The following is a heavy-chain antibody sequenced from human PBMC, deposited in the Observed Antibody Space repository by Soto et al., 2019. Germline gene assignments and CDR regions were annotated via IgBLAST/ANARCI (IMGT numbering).Heavy chain of an antibody. CDR2: ISGSGGST. D-gene: IGHD1-26*01. V-gene: IGHV3-23*01. J-gene: IGHJ1*01. CDR1: GFTFSSYA. Sequence: GESLKISCAASGFTFSSYAMSWVRQAPGKGLEWVSAISGSGGSTYYADSVKGRFTISRDNSKNTLYLQVNSLRAEDTAVYYCARWERTGYFQHWGQGTLVTVSS. CDR3: ARWERTGYFQH.